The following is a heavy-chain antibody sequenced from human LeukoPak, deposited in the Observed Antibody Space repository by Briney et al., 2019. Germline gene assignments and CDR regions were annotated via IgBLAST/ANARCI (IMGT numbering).Heavy chain of an antibody. CDR2: IFFSGST. CDR1: GGSISGYY. Sequence: PSETLSLTCTVSGGSISGYYWSWLRQSPGKGLEWIGFIFFSGSTNYNPSLKSRVSMSVDTSKNQFSLRSTSVTAADTAVYYCAREQLVHKESGAFDIWGQGTMVTVSS. J-gene: IGHJ3*02. D-gene: IGHD6-6*01. V-gene: IGHV4-59*01. CDR3: AREQLVHKESGAFDI.